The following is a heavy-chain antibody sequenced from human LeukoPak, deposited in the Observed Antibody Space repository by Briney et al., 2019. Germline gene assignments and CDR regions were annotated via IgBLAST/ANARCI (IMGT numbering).Heavy chain of an antibody. CDR2: INHSGST. D-gene: IGHD3-10*01. CDR3: ASRATAMVRGVISYYYYYMDV. J-gene: IGHJ6*03. CDR1: GGSFSGYY. V-gene: IGHV4-34*01. Sequence: SSETLSLTCAVYGGSFSGYYWSWIRQPPGKGLEWIGEINHSGSTNYNPSLKSRVTISVDTSKNQSSLKLSSVTAADTAVYYCASRATAMVRGVISYYYYYMDVWGKGTTVTISS.